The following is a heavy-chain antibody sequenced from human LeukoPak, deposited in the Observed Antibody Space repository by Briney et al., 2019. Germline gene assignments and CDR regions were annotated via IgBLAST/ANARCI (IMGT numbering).Heavy chain of an antibody. J-gene: IGHJ4*02. Sequence: GGSLRLSCAASGFTFSSYWMNWVRQVPGQGLEWVANIKQDGSEKFYVASVKGRFTISRDNGKSSLYLQMNSLRAEDTALYYCATSYDMGWLIGYWGQGTLVTVSS. CDR2: IKQDGSEK. CDR1: GFTFSSYW. V-gene: IGHV3-7*03. CDR3: ATSYDMGWLIGY. D-gene: IGHD3/OR15-3a*01.